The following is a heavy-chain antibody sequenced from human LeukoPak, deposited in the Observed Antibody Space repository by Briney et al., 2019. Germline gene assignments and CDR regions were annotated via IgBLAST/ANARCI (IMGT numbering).Heavy chain of an antibody. Sequence: ASVKVSCKASGGIFSSYGISWVRQAPGQGLEWMGWISAYSGNTNYAQKLQGRVTMTTDTSTSTAYMELRSLRSDDTAVYYCARGPTAYVAFDYWGQGTLVTVSS. D-gene: IGHD3-16*01. CDR1: GGIFSSYG. CDR2: ISAYSGNT. V-gene: IGHV1-18*01. CDR3: ARGPTAYVAFDY. J-gene: IGHJ4*02.